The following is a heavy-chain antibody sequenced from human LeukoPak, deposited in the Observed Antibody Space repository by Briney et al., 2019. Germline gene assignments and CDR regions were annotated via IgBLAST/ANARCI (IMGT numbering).Heavy chain of an antibody. Sequence: GGSLRLSCAASGFTFSSYSMNWVRQAPGKGLEWVSVIYSGGSTYYADSVKGRFTISRDNSKNTLYLQMNGLRAEDTAVYYCAIRGVINYYYMDVWGKGTTVTISS. CDR2: IYSGGST. CDR1: GFTFSSYS. J-gene: IGHJ6*03. D-gene: IGHD3-10*01. CDR3: AIRGVINYYYMDV. V-gene: IGHV3-53*01.